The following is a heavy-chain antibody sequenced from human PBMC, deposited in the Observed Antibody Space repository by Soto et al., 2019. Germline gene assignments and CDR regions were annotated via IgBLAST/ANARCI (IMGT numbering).Heavy chain of an antibody. Sequence: GGSLRLSCAASGFTFSSYEMNWVRQAPGKGLEWVSGISWNSGSIGYADSVKGRFTISRDNAKNSLYLQMNSLRAEDTALYYCAKDGESGSGWYYFDYWGQGTLVTVS. J-gene: IGHJ4*02. CDR2: ISWNSGSI. V-gene: IGHV3-9*01. D-gene: IGHD6-19*01. CDR3: AKDGESGSGWYYFDY. CDR1: GFTFSSYE.